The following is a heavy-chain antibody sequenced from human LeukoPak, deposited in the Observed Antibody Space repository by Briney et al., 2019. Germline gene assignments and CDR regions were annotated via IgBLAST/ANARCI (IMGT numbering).Heavy chain of an antibody. V-gene: IGHV4-61*02. CDR1: SGSINSGSYS. J-gene: IGHJ3*02. D-gene: IGHD3-22*01. Sequence: PSETLSLTCTVSSGSINSGSYSWTWIRQPAGKGLESIGRIHISGSTDYTPSLKSRVTISVYTSKNQFSLKLSSVTAADTAVYYCARADRSGYFGNVVAFDIWGQGTMVTVSS. CDR2: IHISGST. CDR3: ARADRSGYFGNVVAFDI.